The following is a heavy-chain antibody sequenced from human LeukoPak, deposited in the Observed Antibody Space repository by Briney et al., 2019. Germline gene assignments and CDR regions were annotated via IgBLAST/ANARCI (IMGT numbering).Heavy chain of an antibody. J-gene: IGHJ4*02. Sequence: GGSLRLSCAHSGFTFSSYERNWVRQAPGKGLEWVSYISSSGSTIYYADSVKGRLTISRDNAKNSLYLQMNSLRAEDTGVYYCARLLRFGGYNPWADYWGQGTLVTVSS. CDR3: ARLLRFGGYNPWADY. D-gene: IGHD5-24*01. V-gene: IGHV3-48*03. CDR2: ISSSGSTI. CDR1: GFTFSSYE.